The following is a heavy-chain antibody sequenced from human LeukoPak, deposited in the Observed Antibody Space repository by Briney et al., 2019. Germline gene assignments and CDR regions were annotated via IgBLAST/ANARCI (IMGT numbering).Heavy chain of an antibody. V-gene: IGHV3-21*01. J-gene: IGHJ6*03. CDR1: GFTFSSYS. Sequence: PGGSLRLSCAASGFTFSSYSMNWVRQAPGKGLEWVSSISSSSSYIYYADSVKGRSTISRDNAKNSLYLQMNSLRAEDTAVYYCARDTLRAGRDYMDVWGKGTTVTVSS. CDR2: ISSSSSYI. CDR3: ARDTLRAGRDYMDV. D-gene: IGHD1-14*01.